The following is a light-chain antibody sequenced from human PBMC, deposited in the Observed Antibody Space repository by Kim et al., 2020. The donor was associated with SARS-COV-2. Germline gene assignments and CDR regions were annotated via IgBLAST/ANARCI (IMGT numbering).Light chain of an antibody. CDR2: YDS. V-gene: IGLV3-21*04. CDR1: NIGSKS. CDR3: QVWDSSSDHPGV. J-gene: IGLJ3*02. Sequence: PGKTARITCGGNNIGSKSVHWYQQKPGQAPVLVIYYDSDRLSGIPERFSGSNSGNTATLTISRVEAGDEADYYCQVWDSSSDHPGVFGGGTQLTVL.